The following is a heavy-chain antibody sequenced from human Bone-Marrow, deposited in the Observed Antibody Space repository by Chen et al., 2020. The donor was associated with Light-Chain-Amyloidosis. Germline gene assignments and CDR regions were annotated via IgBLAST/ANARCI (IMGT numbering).Heavy chain of an antibody. CDR3: TTSPNDYGDYYFDY. J-gene: IGHJ4*02. CDR2: IKSKTDGGTT. Sequence: EVQLVESGGGLVKPGGSLRLSCAASGFTCSNAWMSWVRQAPGKGLEWVGRIKSKTDGGTTDYAAPVKGRFTISRDDSKNTLYLQMNSLKTEDTAVYYCTTSPNDYGDYYFDYWGQGTLVTVSS. D-gene: IGHD4-17*01. CDR1: GFTCSNAW. V-gene: IGHV3-15*01.